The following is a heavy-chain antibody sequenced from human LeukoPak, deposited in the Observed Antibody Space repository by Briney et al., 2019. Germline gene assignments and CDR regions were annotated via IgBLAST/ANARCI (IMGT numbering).Heavy chain of an antibody. CDR3: ARGDGYNLLV. D-gene: IGHD5-24*01. CDR2: VHSSGST. V-gene: IGHV4-59*12. CDR1: GDSISSYF. Sequence: PSETLSLTCTVSGDSISSYFWSWIRQPPGKGLEWIGYVHSSGSTSCNPSLKTRVTISVDTSKTQFSLNLRSVTAADTAVYYCARGDGYNLLVWGKGTTVTVSS. J-gene: IGHJ6*04.